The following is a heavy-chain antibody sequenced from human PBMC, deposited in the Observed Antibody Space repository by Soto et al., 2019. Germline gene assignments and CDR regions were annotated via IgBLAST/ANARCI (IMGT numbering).Heavy chain of an antibody. V-gene: IGHV6-1*01. D-gene: IGHD6-13*01. Sequence: QVQLQQSGPGLVKPSQTLSLTCAISGDSVSSNSAAWNWIRQSPSRGLEWLGRTYYRSKWYNDYAVSVKSRITINPDTSKNQFSLQLNSVTPEDTAVYYCARTDPPHKQQLTNWFDPWGQGTLVTVSS. J-gene: IGHJ5*02. CDR2: TYYRSKWYN. CDR1: GDSVSSNSAA. CDR3: ARTDPPHKQQLTNWFDP.